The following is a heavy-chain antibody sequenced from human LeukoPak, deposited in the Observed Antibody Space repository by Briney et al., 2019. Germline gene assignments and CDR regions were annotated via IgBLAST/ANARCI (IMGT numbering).Heavy chain of an antibody. D-gene: IGHD1-14*01. CDR3: ARVTSILIRGVTITETKTYYYMDV. Sequence: SETLSLTCTVTGGFISGDYWSWIRQPPGKGLEWIGYISDSGSTTYCPSLKSRGTILVDTSKNQFSLRLNSVTAADTAVYYCARVTSILIRGVTITETKTYYYMDVWGKGTTVTISS. CDR2: ISDSGST. J-gene: IGHJ6*03. V-gene: IGHV4-59*01. CDR1: GGFISGDY.